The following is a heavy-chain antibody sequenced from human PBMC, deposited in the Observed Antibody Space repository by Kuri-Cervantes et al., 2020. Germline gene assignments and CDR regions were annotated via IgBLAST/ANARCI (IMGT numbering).Heavy chain of an antibody. CDR1: GYSISSGYY. V-gene: IGHV4-38-2*02. D-gene: IGHD3-10*01. J-gene: IGHJ5*02. CDR2: IYHSGST. Sequence: SETLSLTCAVFGYSISSGYYWGWIRQPPGKGLEWIGSIYHSGSTYYNPSLKSRVTISVDTSKNQFSLKLSSVTAADTAVYYCAREGWMVRGVKSWFDPWGQGTLVTVSS. CDR3: AREGWMVRGVKSWFDP.